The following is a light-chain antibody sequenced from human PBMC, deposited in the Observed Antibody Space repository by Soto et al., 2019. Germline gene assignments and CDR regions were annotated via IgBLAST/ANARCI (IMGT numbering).Light chain of an antibody. CDR1: SSNIGSNY. CDR3: TVWDDSLRGRL. J-gene: IGLJ2*01. V-gene: IGLV1-47*01. CDR2: RNN. Sequence: QAVVTQPPSASGTPGQRVTISCSGSSSNIGSNYVYWYQQLPGTAPQLLIDRNNQRPSGVPDRFSGSKSGSSASLAISALRSEDEADYYCTVWDDSLRGRLFGGGTKVTVL.